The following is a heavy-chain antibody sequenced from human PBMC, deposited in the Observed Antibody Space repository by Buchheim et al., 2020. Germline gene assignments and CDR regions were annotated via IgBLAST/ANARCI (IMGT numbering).Heavy chain of an antibody. Sequence: QVQLQESGPGLLKPSETLSLTCTVSGGSISSYYWSWIRQPPGKGLEWIGYIYYSGSTNYIPSLKSRVTISIDTSKNQFSLKLGYVTAADTAVYYCARDIDYWGQGTL. CDR2: IYYSGST. CDR1: GGSISSYY. J-gene: IGHJ4*01. CDR3: ARDIDY. V-gene: IGHV4-59*01.